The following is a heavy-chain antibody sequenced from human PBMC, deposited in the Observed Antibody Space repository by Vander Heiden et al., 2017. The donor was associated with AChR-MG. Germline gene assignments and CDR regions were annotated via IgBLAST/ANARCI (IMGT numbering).Heavy chain of an antibody. V-gene: IGHV3-33*01. J-gene: IGHJ6*03. CDR3: ARDAGQQLDSAYYMDV. Sequence: QVQLVESGGGVVQPGRFLRLSCAASGFTFSSDGMHWVRQAPGKGLEWVAVRWYDGSNKYYADSVKGRFTISRDNSKNTLYLQMSSLRADDTAVYYCARDAGQQLDSAYYMDVWGKGTTVTVSS. CDR1: GFTFSSDG. D-gene: IGHD6-13*01. CDR2: RWYDGSNK.